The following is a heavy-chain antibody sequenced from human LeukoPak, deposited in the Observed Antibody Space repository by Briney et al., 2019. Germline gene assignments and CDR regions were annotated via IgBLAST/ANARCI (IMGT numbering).Heavy chain of an antibody. CDR3: AGVNATVWYFYDFWSGYPDAFDI. CDR2: IYYSGST. V-gene: IGHV4-59*01. CDR1: GGSISSYY. Sequence: RSSETLSLTCTVSGGSISSYYWSWIRQPPGKGLEWIGYIYYSGSTNYNPSLKSRVTISVDTSKNQFSLKLSSVTAADTAVYYCAGVNATVWYFYDFWSGYPDAFDIWGHGTMVAVSS. D-gene: IGHD3-3*01. J-gene: IGHJ3*02.